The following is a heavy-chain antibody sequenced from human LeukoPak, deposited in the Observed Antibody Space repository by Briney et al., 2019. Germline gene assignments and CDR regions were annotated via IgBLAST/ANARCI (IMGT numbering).Heavy chain of an antibody. V-gene: IGHV1-2*02. CDR1: GYSFSGYY. D-gene: IGHD4-11*01. CDR2: MNPNSGDT. Sequence: GAAVKVSFKTSGYSFSGYYMHWVRQAPGQGFEWMGWMNPNSGDTIYAQKLQGRVTMTRDTSISTAYMELSSLRSEDTAVYYCARASSNAGFGYWGQGTLVTVSS. CDR3: ARASSNAGFGY. J-gene: IGHJ4*02.